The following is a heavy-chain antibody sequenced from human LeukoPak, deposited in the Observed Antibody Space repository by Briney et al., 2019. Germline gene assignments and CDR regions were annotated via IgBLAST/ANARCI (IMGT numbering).Heavy chain of an antibody. V-gene: IGHV4-39*07. J-gene: IGHJ4*02. D-gene: IGHD3-22*01. CDR1: GDSISSNNYY. Sequence: SETLSLTCIVSGDSISSNNYYWGWIRQPPGKGLEWIGSIYYSGSTYYNPSLKSRVTISVDTSKNQFSLKLSSVTAADTAVYYCASGGYYYEASVDYWGQGTLVTVSS. CDR2: IYYSGST. CDR3: ASGGYYYEASVDY.